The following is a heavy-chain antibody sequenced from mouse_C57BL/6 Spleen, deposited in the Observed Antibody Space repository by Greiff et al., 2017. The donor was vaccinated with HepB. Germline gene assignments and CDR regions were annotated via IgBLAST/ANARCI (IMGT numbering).Heavy chain of an antibody. V-gene: IGHV1-80*01. CDR2: IYPGDGDT. Sequence: QVQLKESGAELVKPGASVKISCKASGYAFSSYWMNWVKQRPGKGLEWIGQIYPGDGDTNYNGKFKGKATLTADKSSSTAYMQLSSLTSEDSAVYFCARGQLRSSFDYWGQGTTLTVSS. CDR1: GYAFSSYW. J-gene: IGHJ2*01. D-gene: IGHD6-1*01. CDR3: ARGQLRSSFDY.